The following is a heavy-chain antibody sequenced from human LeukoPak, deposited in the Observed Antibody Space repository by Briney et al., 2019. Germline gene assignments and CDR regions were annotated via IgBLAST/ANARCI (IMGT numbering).Heavy chain of an antibody. CDR2: ISYDGSNK. Sequence: GGSLRLSCAASGFTFSSYGMHWVRQAPGKGLEWVAVISYDGSNKYYADSVKGRFTISRDNSKNTLYLQMNSPRAEDTAVYYCASRAIAVANARGQGTLVTVSS. D-gene: IGHD6-19*01. J-gene: IGHJ4*02. CDR1: GFTFSSYG. CDR3: ASRAIAVANA. V-gene: IGHV3-30*03.